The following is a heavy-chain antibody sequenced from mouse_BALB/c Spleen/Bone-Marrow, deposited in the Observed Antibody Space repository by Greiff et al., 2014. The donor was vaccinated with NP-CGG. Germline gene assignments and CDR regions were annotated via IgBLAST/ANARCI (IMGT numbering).Heavy chain of an antibody. V-gene: IGHV1S41*01. CDR2: IAPGSGST. CDR3: ARESYYYENDAMDD. J-gene: IGHJ4*01. Sequence: DLVKPGASVKLSCKASGYTFTSYWINWIKQRPGQGLEWIGRIAPGSGSTYYNEMFKGKATLTVDTSSSTAYIQLSSLSSEDSAVYFCARESYYYENDAMDDWGQGTSVTVSS. CDR1: GYTFTSYW. D-gene: IGHD1-1*01.